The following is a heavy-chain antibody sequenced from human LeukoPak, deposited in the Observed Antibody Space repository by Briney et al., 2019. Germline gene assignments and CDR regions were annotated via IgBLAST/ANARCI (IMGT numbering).Heavy chain of an antibody. V-gene: IGHV6-1*01. CDR1: GDSVVSNSTA. CDR2: TYYRSKWYN. Sequence: SQTLSLTCVISGDSVVSNSTACNWIRQSPSRGLEWLGRTYYRSKWYNDYAVSVKSRIIINPDTSKNQFSLQPNSVTPEDTAVYYCARGGQGDGYSADEAFDVWGQGTMVTVS. J-gene: IGHJ3*01. CDR3: ARGGQGDGYSADEAFDV. D-gene: IGHD5-24*01.